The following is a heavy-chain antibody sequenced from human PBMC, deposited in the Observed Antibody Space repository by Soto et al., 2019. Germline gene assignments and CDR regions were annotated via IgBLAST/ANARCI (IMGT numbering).Heavy chain of an antibody. J-gene: IGHJ4*02. CDR1: GFTFSSYV. CDR3: AKDRGGGGWYFFDY. D-gene: IGHD6-19*01. CDR2: IGGSGGST. V-gene: IGHV3-23*01. Sequence: QPGGSLRLSCVASGFTFSSYVMTWVRQAPGKGPEWVSAIGGSGGSTYYADSVKGRFTISRDSSKNTLYLQMNSLRAEDTAIYYCAKDRGGGGWYFFDYWGQGTLVTVSS.